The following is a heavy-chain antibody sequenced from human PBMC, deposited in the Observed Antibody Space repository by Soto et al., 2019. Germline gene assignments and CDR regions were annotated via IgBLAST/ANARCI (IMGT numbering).Heavy chain of an antibody. J-gene: IGHJ4*02. CDR1: GGSISSYY. CDR2: IYYSGST. V-gene: IGHV4-59*01. D-gene: IGHD5-18*01. Sequence: SETLSLTCTVSGGSISSYYWSWIRQPPGKGLEWIGYIYYSGSTNYNPTLKSRVTISVDTSKNQLSLKLSSVTAADTAVYYCATGRIQLWYPFDYWGQGTLVTVS. CDR3: ATGRIQLWYPFDY.